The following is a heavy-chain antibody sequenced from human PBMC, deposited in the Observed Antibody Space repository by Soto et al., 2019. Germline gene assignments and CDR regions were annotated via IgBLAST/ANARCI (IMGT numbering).Heavy chain of an antibody. CDR3: ARVPLRLYYFYD. J-gene: IGHJ4*02. CDR1: GFTFSNYA. Sequence: EVQLLESGGGLVQPGGSLRLSCAASGFTFSNYAMNWVRQAPGKGLEWVSAIRGSGSTYYADSVKGRLTISRDNSTYTLCQQMIIMRAENKDVYYSARVPLRLYYFYDGGPGTLVTVSS. CDR2: IRGSGST. V-gene: IGHV3-23*01. D-gene: IGHD5-12*01.